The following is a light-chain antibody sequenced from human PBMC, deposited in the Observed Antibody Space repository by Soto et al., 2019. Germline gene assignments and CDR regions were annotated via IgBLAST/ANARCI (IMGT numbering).Light chain of an antibody. CDR3: QQYGNSPLT. V-gene: IGKV3-20*01. CDR1: QSVSSSY. Sequence: EIVLTQSPGTLSLSPGERATLSCRASQSVSSSYLAWYQQKPGQAPRLLIYGASSRATGIPDRFSGSGSGTDFTLTISRLQPEDFVVYSCQQYGNSPLTFGGGTKVEIK. J-gene: IGKJ4*01. CDR2: GAS.